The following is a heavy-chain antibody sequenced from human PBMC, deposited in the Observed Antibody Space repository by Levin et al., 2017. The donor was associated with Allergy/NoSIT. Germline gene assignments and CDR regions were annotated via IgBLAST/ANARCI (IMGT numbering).Heavy chain of an antibody. V-gene: IGHV4-59*01. CDR1: GGSISSYY. Sequence: SQTLSLTCTVSGGSISSYYWSWIRQPPGKGLEWIGYIHYSGSTYHTPSLKSRVTISLDTSKNQFSLKLSSVTAADTAVYYCARYHTYGSWYYFDYWGQGTLVTVSS. J-gene: IGHJ4*02. CDR2: IHYSGST. D-gene: IGHD3-10*01. CDR3: ARYHTYGSWYYFDY.